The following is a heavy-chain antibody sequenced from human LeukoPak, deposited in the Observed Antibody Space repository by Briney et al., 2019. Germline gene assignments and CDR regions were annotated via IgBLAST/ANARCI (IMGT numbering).Heavy chain of an antibody. J-gene: IGHJ4*02. CDR1: GFTFTNYG. CDR2: VSHDGSTT. D-gene: IGHD4-23*01. Sequence: QAGRSLRLSCAASGFTFTNYGMQWVRQAPGKGLEWVAVVSHDGSTTFYADSVKGRFTISRDNSKNTLYVQMNSLRAEDTAVYYCAKDHERVWELHNSPFDYWGQGTLVTVSS. CDR3: AKDHERVWELHNSPFDY. V-gene: IGHV3-30*18.